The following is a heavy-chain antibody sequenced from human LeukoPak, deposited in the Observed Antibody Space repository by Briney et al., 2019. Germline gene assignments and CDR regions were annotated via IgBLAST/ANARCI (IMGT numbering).Heavy chain of an antibody. Sequence: KPSETLSLICTVSGGPISSSNYYWGWIRQPPGKGLEWIGSFYYSGSTYYKPSLKSRVTISVDTPMNQFSLKLSSVTAADTAVYYCARQTYYSSGYFDYWGQGTLFTVSS. J-gene: IGHJ4*02. CDR2: FYYSGST. V-gene: IGHV4-39*01. CDR1: GGPISSSNYY. CDR3: ARQTYYSSGYFDY. D-gene: IGHD3-22*01.